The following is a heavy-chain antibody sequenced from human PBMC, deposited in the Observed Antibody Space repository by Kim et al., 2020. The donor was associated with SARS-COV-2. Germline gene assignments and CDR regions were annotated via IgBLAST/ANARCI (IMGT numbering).Heavy chain of an antibody. V-gene: IGHV3-21*01. J-gene: IGHJ4*02. D-gene: IGHD2-15*01. Sequence: GGSLRLSCAASGFTFSSYSMNWVRQAPGKGLEWVSSISSSSSYIYYADSVKGRFTISRDNAKNSLYLQMNSLRAEDTAVYYCARDVRDIVVVVVAGYFDYWGQGTLVTVSS. CDR2: ISSSSSYI. CDR1: GFTFSSYS. CDR3: ARDVRDIVVVVVAGYFDY.